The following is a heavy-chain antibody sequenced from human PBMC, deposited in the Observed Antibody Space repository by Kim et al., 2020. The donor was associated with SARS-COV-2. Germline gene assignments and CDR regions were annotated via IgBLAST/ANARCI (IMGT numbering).Heavy chain of an antibody. V-gene: IGHV3-30*07. D-gene: IGHD5-18*01. J-gene: IGHJ4*02. CDR3: TRQSYTSAYYFDY. Sequence: YADSVRGRFTISRDNSKNTLYLKMNSLRAEDTAIYYCTRQSYTSAYYFDYWGQGTLVTVSS.